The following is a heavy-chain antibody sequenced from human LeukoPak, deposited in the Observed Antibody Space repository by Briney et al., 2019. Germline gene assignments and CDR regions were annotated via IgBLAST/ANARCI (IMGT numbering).Heavy chain of an antibody. CDR3: ASKRVGATMGYYFDY. Sequence: SVKVSCKASGGTFSSYAISWVRQAPGQGLEWMGGIIPIFGTANYAQKFQGRVTITTDESTSTAYMELSSLRSEDTAVCYCASKRVGATMGYYFDYWGQGTLVTVSS. J-gene: IGHJ4*02. CDR2: IIPIFGTA. D-gene: IGHD1-26*01. CDR1: GGTFSSYA. V-gene: IGHV1-69*05.